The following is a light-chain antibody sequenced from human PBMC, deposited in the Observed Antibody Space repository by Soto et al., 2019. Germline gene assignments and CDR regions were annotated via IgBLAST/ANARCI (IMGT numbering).Light chain of an antibody. Sequence: QSVLTQPASVSGSPGQSITISCTGTSSDVGGYNYVSWYQQHPSKAPKLMIYEVSNRPSGVSNRFSGAKSANTASLIISGLQAEDEADYYCSSYTSSSTPNWVFGGGTQLTVL. J-gene: IGLJ3*02. CDR1: SSDVGGYNY. V-gene: IGLV2-14*01. CDR2: EVS. CDR3: SSYTSSSTPNWV.